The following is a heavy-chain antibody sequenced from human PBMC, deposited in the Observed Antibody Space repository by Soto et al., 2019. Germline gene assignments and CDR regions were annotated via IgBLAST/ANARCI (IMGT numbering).Heavy chain of an antibody. J-gene: IGHJ4*02. D-gene: IGHD3-22*01. Sequence: ASVKVSCKASGYTFTSYGISWVRQAPGQGLEWMGWISAYNGNTNYAQKLQGRVTMTTDTSTSTAYMELRSLRSDDTAVYYCARVYLGDGYYYVSSGYYYFDYWGQGTLVTVSS. CDR1: GYTFTSYG. V-gene: IGHV1-18*01. CDR3: ARVYLGDGYYYVSSGYYYFDY. CDR2: ISAYNGNT.